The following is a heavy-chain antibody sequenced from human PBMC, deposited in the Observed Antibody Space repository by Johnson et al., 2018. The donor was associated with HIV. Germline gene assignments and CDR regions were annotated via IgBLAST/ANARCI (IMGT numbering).Heavy chain of an antibody. V-gene: IGHV3-15*01. D-gene: IGHD3-16*01. CDR3: TTPGYDAEDAFDI. CDR1: GFTFSNAW. Sequence: EVQLVESGGGLIQPGGSLRLSCAASGFTFSNAWMSWVRQAPGKGLEWVGRIKSKTDGGTTAYAAPVKGRFTISRDDSKNTLYLQMKSLKTKDTAVYYCTTPGYDAEDAFDIWGQGTMVTVSS. CDR2: IKSKTDGGTT. J-gene: IGHJ3*02.